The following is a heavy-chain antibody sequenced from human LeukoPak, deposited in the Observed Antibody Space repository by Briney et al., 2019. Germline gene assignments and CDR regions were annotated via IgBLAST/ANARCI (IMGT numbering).Heavy chain of an antibody. Sequence: SSETLSLTCAVSGGSISTYYWSWIRQPPGKGLEWIGYIHYSGSSNYNPSLKSRVTISLDTSKNQFSLKLSSVTAADTAVYYCARGAAATYWGQGTLVTVSS. CDR2: IHYSGSS. CDR3: ARGAAATY. D-gene: IGHD6-13*01. J-gene: IGHJ4*02. V-gene: IGHV4-59*01. CDR1: GGSISTYY.